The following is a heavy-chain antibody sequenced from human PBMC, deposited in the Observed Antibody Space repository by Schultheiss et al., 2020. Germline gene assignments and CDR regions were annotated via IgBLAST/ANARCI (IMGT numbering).Heavy chain of an antibody. CDR3: ARVRTYYYDSSGRYNWFDP. Sequence: SQTLSLTCAVSGGSISSGGYYWSWIRQHPGKGLEWIGEINHSGSTNYNPSLKSRVTISVDTSKNQFSLKLSSVTAADTAVYYCARVRTYYYDSSGRYNWFDPWGQGTLVTVSS. V-gene: IGHV4-31*11. J-gene: IGHJ5*02. D-gene: IGHD3-22*01. CDR1: GGSISSGGYY. CDR2: INHSGST.